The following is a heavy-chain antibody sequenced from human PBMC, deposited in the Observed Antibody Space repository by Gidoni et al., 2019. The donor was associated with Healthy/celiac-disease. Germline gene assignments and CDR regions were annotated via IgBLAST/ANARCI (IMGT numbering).Heavy chain of an antibody. CDR2: ISYDGSNK. J-gene: IGHJ6*02. D-gene: IGHD2-15*01. CDR3: AKDIVVVVATKAKYYYYGMDV. V-gene: IGHV3-30*18. Sequence: QVQLVESGGGVVQPGRSLRLSCAASGFTFSSYGLHWVRQAPGKGLEWVAVISYDGSNKYYADSVKGRFTISRDNSKNTLYLQMNSLRAEDTAVYYCAKDIVVVVATKAKYYYYGMDVWGQGTTVTVSS. CDR1: GFTFSSYG.